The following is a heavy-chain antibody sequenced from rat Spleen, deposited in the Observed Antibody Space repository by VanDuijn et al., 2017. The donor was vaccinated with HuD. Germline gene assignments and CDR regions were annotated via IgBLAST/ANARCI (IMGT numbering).Heavy chain of an antibody. CDR1: GFTFSDYA. Sequence: EVQLVESGGGLVQPGRSLKLSCAASGFTFSDYAMAWVRQAPERGLEWVGTIIYDGSYSYYRDSVKGRFTISRDNTESTLYLQIDSLRSEDTATYLCARPSASYRSGYSYYFEHWGQGVIVTVSS. CDR3: ARPSASYRSGYSYYFEH. J-gene: IGHJ2*01. D-gene: IGHD4-3*01. CDR2: IIYDGSYS. V-gene: IGHV5-17*01.